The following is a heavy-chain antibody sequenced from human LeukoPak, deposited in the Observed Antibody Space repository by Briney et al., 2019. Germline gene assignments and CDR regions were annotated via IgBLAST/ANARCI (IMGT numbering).Heavy chain of an antibody. Sequence: SETLSLTCTVSGYSISSGYYWGWIRQPPGKGLEWIGSIYHSGSTYYNPSLKSRVTISVDTSKNQFSLKLSSVTAADTAVYYCARVIAAAGNWFDPWGQGTLVTVSS. CDR1: GYSISSGYY. V-gene: IGHV4-38-2*02. J-gene: IGHJ5*02. D-gene: IGHD6-13*01. CDR2: IYHSGST. CDR3: ARVIAAAGNWFDP.